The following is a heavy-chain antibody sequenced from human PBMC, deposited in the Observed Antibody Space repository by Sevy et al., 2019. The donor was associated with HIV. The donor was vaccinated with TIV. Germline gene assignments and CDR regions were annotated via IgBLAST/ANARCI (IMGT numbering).Heavy chain of an antibody. J-gene: IGHJ3*02. CDR1: GFTFSNAW. CDR3: TRYCSSTSCSAAFDI. V-gene: IGHV3-15*01. CDR2: IKSKTDGGTT. Sequence: GGSLRLSCAASGFTFSNAWMSWVRQAPGKGLEWVGRIKSKTDGGTTDYASPVKCRFTISSDDSKNTLYLQMNSLKPEDTAVYYCTRYCSSTSCSAAFDIWGQGTMVTVSS. D-gene: IGHD2-2*01.